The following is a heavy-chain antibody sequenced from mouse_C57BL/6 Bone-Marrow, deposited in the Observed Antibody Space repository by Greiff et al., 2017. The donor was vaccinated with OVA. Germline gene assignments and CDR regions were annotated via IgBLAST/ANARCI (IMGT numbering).Heavy chain of an antibody. Sequence: QVQLQQSGAELVKPGASVKFSCKASGYTFTSYWMHWVKQRPGQGLEWIGMIHPSSGSTNYNEKFKGKVTLTVDKSSSTAYMQLSSLTSEDSAVYYCARVWTFYYAVDYWGQGTAITVSS. V-gene: IGHV1-64*01. CDR2: IHPSSGST. CDR3: ARVWTFYYAVDY. CDR1: GYTFTSYW. J-gene: IGHJ4*01.